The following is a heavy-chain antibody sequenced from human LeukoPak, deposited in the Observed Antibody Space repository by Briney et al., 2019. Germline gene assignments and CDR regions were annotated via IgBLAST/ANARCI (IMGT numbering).Heavy chain of an antibody. V-gene: IGHV4-4*07. Sequence: SETLSLTCTVSGGSISSYYWSWLRQPAGKGLEWIGRIYTSGSTNYNPSLTSRVTMSVDTSKSQFSLKLSSVTAADTAVYYCARDGPSIVGAPLFDYWGQGTLVTVSS. J-gene: IGHJ4*02. CDR3: ARDGPSIVGAPLFDY. CDR1: GGSISSYY. CDR2: IYTSGST. D-gene: IGHD1-26*01.